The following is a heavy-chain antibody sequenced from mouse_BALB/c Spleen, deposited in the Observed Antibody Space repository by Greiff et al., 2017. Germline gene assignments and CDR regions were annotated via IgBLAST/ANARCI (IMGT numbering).Heavy chain of an antibody. Sequence: EVQVVESGGGLVKPGGSLKLSCAASGFTFSDYYMYWVRQTPEKRLEWVATISDGGSYTYYPDSVKGRFTISRDNAKNKLYLQMSSLKSEDTAMYYCARDHDYGYVGWYFDDWGAGTTVTVSS. CDR3: ARDHDYGYVGWYFDD. V-gene: IGHV5-4*02. D-gene: IGHD1-2*01. J-gene: IGHJ1*01. CDR2: ISDGGSYT. CDR1: GFTFSDYY.